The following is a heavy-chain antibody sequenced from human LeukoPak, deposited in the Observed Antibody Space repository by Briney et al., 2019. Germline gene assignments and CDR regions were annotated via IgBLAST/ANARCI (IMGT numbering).Heavy chain of an antibody. J-gene: IGHJ4*02. CDR3: AEPEGGYYDIRPD. V-gene: IGHV3-23*01. D-gene: IGHD3-22*01. CDR1: GFTFNTYW. Sequence: GGSLRLSCTASGFTFNTYWMNWARQAPGKGLEWVSAISGSGGSTYYADSVKGRFTISRDNSKNTLYLQMNSLRAEDTAVYYCAEPEGGYYDIRPDWGQGTLVTVSS. CDR2: ISGSGGST.